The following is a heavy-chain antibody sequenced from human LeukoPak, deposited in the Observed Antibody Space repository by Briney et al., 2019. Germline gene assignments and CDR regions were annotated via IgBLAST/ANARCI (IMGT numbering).Heavy chain of an antibody. CDR3: AKDRMVRGVIITAFDY. D-gene: IGHD3-10*01. CDR2: ISGSGGST. J-gene: IGHJ4*02. V-gene: IGHV3-23*01. CDR1: GFTFSSYG. Sequence: GGSLRLSCAASGFTFSSYGMSWVRQVPGKGLEWVSAISGSGGSTYYADSVKGRFTISRDNSKNTLYLQMNSLRAEDTAVYYCAKDRMVRGVIITAFDYWGQGTLVTVSS.